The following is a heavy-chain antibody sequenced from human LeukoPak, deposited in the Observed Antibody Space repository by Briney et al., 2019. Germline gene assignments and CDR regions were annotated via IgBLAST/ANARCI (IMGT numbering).Heavy chain of an antibody. Sequence: GGSLRLSCAASGNYWMHWVRQAPGKGLVWVSHINSDGSWTSYADSVKGRFIISKDNAKNTVYLQMNNLRAEDTAVYYCVSFYETYWGRGTLVTVSS. CDR1: GNYW. CDR3: VSFYETY. CDR2: INSDGSWT. J-gene: IGHJ4*02. V-gene: IGHV3-74*01. D-gene: IGHD2-2*01.